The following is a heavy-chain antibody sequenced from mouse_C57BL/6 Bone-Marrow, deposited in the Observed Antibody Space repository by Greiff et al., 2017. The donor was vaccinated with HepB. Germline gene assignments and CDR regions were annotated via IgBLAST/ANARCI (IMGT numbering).Heavy chain of an antibody. CDR2: IHPNSGST. CDR1: GYTFTNYW. CDR3: ARLGAY. V-gene: IGHV1-64*01. Sequence: VQLQQSGAELVRPGTSVKMSCKASGYTFTNYWIGWAKQRPGQGLEWIGMIHPNSGSTNYNEKFKSKATLTVDKSSSTAYMQISSLTSEDSAVYYCARLGAYWGQGTLVTVSA. J-gene: IGHJ3*01.